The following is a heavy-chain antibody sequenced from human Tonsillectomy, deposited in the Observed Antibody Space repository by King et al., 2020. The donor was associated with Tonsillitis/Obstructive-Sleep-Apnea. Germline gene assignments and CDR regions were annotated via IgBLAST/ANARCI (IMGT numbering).Heavy chain of an antibody. V-gene: IGHV3-33*01. J-gene: IGHJ4*02. Sequence: VQLVESGGGVVQPGRSLRLSCAASGFTFSSYGMHWVRQAPGKGLEWVAVIWYDGSNKYYADSVKGRFTISRDNSKNTLYLQVNRLRAEDTAVYYCARECSSGYFDYWGQGTLVTVSS. CDR2: IWYDGSNK. CDR1: GFTFSSYG. D-gene: IGHD6-19*01. CDR3: ARECSSGYFDY.